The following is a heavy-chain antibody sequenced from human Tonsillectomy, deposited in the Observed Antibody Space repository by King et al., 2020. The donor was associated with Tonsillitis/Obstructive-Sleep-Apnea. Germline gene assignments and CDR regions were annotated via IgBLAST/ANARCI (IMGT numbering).Heavy chain of an antibody. Sequence: VQLQQWGAGLLKPSETLSLTCAVYGGSFSGYYWSWIRQPPGEGLEWIGEINHSGSTNYNPSLKSRVTISVDTSKNQFSLKLSSVTAADTAVYYCATGYYYYYGMDVWGQGTTVTVSS. CDR1: GGSFSGYY. CDR3: ATGYYYYYGMDV. V-gene: IGHV4-34*01. CDR2: INHSGST. J-gene: IGHJ6*02.